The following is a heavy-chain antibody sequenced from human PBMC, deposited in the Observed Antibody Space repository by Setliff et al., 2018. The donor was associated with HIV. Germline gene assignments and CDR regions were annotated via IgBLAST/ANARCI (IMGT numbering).Heavy chain of an antibody. CDR3: ARRDLWFGESQNFDY. CDR1: GGSISSSSYY. D-gene: IGHD3-10*01. CDR2: IYYSGST. J-gene: IGHJ4*02. Sequence: SETLSLTCTVPGGSISSSSYYWGWIRQPPGKGLEWIGSIYYSGSTYYNPSLKSRVTISVDTSKNQFSLKLSSVTAADTAVYYCARRDLWFGESQNFDYWGQGTLVTVSS. V-gene: IGHV4-39*01.